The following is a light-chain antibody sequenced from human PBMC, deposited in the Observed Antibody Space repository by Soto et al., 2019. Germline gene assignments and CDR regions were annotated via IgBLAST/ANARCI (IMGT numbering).Light chain of an antibody. CDR1: QSISSW. CDR3: QEYNSHSRYT. V-gene: IGKV1-5*03. J-gene: IGKJ2*01. Sequence: DIQMTQSPSTLSASVGDRVTITCRASQSISSWLAWYQQKPGKAPKLLIYTASSLESGGPTRFSGSGYGTEFTLTISSLQPDDFANYYCQEYNSHSRYTFGQGTKLEIK. CDR2: TAS.